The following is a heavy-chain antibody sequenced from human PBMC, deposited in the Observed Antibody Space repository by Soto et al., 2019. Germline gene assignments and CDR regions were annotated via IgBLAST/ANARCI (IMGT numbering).Heavy chain of an antibody. V-gene: IGHV1-3*01. J-gene: IGHJ4*02. D-gene: IGHD6-13*01. Sequence: QVQLVQSGAEVKKPGASVKVSCKASGYTFTSYAMHWVRQAPGQRLEWMGWINAGNGNTKYSQKFQGRVTITRDTSASTAYMELSSLRSEDTAVYYCAREVAAAGKGGYWGQGTLVTVSS. CDR3: AREVAAAGKGGY. CDR1: GYTFTSYA. CDR2: INAGNGNT.